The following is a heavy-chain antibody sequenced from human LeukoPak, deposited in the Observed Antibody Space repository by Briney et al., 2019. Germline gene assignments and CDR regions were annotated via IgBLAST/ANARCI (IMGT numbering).Heavy chain of an antibody. Sequence: GESLKISCKGSGYSFTSYWISWVRQMPGKGLEWIGSIDPTDSYTNYSPSFQGHVTISADKSISTAYLQWSSLKASDTAMYYCARQAPGGGWYDYWGQGTLVTVSS. CDR1: GYSFTSYW. CDR3: ARQAPGGGWYDY. D-gene: IGHD6-19*01. J-gene: IGHJ4*02. V-gene: IGHV5-10-1*01. CDR2: IDPTDSYT.